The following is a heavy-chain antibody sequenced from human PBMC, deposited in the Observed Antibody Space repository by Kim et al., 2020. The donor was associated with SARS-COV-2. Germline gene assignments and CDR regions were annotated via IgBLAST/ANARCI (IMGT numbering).Heavy chain of an antibody. CDR2: IYSGGST. Sequence: GGSLRLSCAASGFTVSSNYMSWVRQAPGKGLEWVSVIYSGGSTYYADSVKGRFTISRDNSKNTLYLQMNSLRAEDTAVYYCARGAGYYDSSGTFDYWGQGTLVTVSS. CDR1: GFTVSSNY. V-gene: IGHV3-53*01. J-gene: IGHJ4*02. CDR3: ARGAGYYDSSGTFDY. D-gene: IGHD3-22*01.